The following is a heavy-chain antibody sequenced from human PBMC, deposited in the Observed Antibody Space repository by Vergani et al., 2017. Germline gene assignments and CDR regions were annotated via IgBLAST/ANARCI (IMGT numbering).Heavy chain of an antibody. Sequence: QVQLQQWGAGLLKPSETLSLTCAVYGGSFSGYYWSWIRQPPGKGLEWIGEINHSGSTNYNPYLKRRVTISVDTSKNKCFLKLSAVTAADTAVYYCARGWYGDYDYWGQGTLVTVSS. CDR2: INHSGST. D-gene: IGHD4-17*01. V-gene: IGHV4-34*01. CDR1: GGSFSGYY. CDR3: ARGWYGDYDY. J-gene: IGHJ4*02.